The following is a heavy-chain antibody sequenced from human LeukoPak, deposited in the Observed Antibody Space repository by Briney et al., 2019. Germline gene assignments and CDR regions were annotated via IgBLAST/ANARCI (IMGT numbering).Heavy chain of an antibody. CDR3: ARTATSGGSRSDWFDP. Sequence: NPSETLSLTCDVYGGPFSGYYWTWIRQPSGKGLEWLGEFTHLETTNYNPSLKSRVTVSVDTSRNQFSLTLTSVTATDTAVYFCARTATSGGSRSDWFDPWGQGTLVTVSS. CDR2: FTHLETT. D-gene: IGHD2-15*01. V-gene: IGHV4-34*01. J-gene: IGHJ5*02. CDR1: GGPFSGYY.